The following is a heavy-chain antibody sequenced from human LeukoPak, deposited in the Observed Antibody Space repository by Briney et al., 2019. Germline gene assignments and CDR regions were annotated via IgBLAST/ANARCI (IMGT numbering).Heavy chain of an antibody. D-gene: IGHD2-2*01. CDR1: GFTFSRYA. V-gene: IGHV3-64*01. CDR3: AKDLTSWNY. Sequence: GGSLRLSCAASGFTFSRYALHWVRQAPGKGLEYVSSISTNGGSTYYANSVKGRFTISRDNSKNTLYLQMNSLRAEDTALYYCAKDLTSWNYWGQGTLVTVSS. J-gene: IGHJ4*02. CDR2: ISTNGGST.